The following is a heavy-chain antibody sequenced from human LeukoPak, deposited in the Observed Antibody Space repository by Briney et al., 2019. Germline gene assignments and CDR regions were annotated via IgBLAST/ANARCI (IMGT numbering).Heavy chain of an antibody. CDR1: GGTFSSYA. Sequence: SVKVSCKASGGTFSSYAISWVRQAPGQGLEWMGGIIPIFGTANYAQKFQGRVTITADESTSTAYMELSSLRSEDTAVYYCARDLLAVAGIAFDIWGQGTMVTVSS. J-gene: IGHJ3*02. CDR3: ARDLLAVAGIAFDI. CDR2: IIPIFGTA. V-gene: IGHV1-69*01. D-gene: IGHD6-19*01.